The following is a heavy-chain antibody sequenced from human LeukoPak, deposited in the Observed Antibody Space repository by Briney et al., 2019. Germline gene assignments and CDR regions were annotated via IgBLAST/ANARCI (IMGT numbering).Heavy chain of an antibody. CDR2: TYYRSKWYN. CDR3: ARGAWGSCFDS. V-gene: IGHV6-1*01. D-gene: IGHD7-27*01. CDR1: GDSVSRNSAA. J-gene: IGHJ4*02. Sequence: SQTLSLTCAISGDSVSRNSAACNWIRQSPSRGLEWLGRTYYRSKWYNEYAVSVKSRITINPDTSKNQLSLQLNSVTPEDTAVYYCARGAWGSCFDSWGQGTLVTVSS.